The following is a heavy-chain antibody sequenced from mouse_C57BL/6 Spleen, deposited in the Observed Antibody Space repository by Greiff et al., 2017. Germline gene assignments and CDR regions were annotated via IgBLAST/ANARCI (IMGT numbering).Heavy chain of an antibody. V-gene: IGHV1-81*01. D-gene: IGHD1-1*01. CDR1: GYTFTSYG. CDR2: IYPRSGNT. Sequence: VQLQESGAELARPGASVKLSCKASGYTFTSYGISWVKQRTGQGLEWIGEIYPRSGNTYYNEKFKGKATLTADKSSSTAYMELRSLTSEDSAVYFCAFITTVVAKAYWGQGTLVTVSA. CDR3: AFITTVVAKAY. J-gene: IGHJ3*01.